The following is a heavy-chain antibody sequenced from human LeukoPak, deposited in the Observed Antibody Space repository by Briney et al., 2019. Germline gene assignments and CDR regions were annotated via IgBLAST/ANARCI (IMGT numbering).Heavy chain of an antibody. D-gene: IGHD1-7*01. V-gene: IGHV1-46*01. CDR3: ARDGWGLELLSDYNWFDP. CDR2: INPSGGST. J-gene: IGHJ5*02. Sequence: ASVKVSCKASGYTFTGYYMHWVRQAPGQGLEWMGIINPSGGSTSYAQKFQGRVTMTRDMSTSTLYMELSSLRSEDTAVYYCARDGWGLELLSDYNWFDPWGQGTLVTVSS. CDR1: GYTFTGYY.